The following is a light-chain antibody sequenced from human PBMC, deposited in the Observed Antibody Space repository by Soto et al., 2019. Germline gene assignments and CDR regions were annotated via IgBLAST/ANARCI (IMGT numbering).Light chain of an antibody. V-gene: IGKV3-15*01. CDR2: GAS. J-gene: IGKJ5*01. Sequence: EIVLTQSPATLSLSPGERATLSCRASQSVDGYLAWYQQKPGQAPRLLIYGASTRATGVTARFRGGGSGTEFTLTISSLQSEDSAVYYCQQYHKWPPITFGQGTRLEIK. CDR1: QSVDGY. CDR3: QQYHKWPPIT.